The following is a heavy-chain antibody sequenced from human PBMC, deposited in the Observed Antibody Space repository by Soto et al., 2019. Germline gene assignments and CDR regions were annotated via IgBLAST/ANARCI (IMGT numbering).Heavy chain of an antibody. J-gene: IGHJ4*01. V-gene: IGHV3-30*01. CDR1: GFTFSSYA. CDR2: ISYDGTTD. Sequence: GGSLRLSCAASGFTFSSYAMHWVRQAPGKGPEWVALISYDGTTDCNEDSVKGRFIISRDDSKSTLFLQMNSLRTEDTAIYYCARDLGVATSETFDYWGHGTLVTVSS. D-gene: IGHD6-13*01. CDR3: ARDLGVATSETFDY.